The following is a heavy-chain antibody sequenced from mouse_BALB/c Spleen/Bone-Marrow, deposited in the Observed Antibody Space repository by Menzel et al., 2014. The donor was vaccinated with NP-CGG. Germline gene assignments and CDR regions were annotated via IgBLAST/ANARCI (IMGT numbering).Heavy chain of an antibody. J-gene: IGHJ2*01. CDR3: ARSGSSSGYFDY. Sequence: EVQRVESGGGLVQPGGSRKLSCAASGFTFXSFGMHWVRQAPEKGLEWVAYISSGSSTIYYADTVMGRFTISRDNPKNTLFLQMTSLRSEDTAMYYCARSGSSSGYFDYWGQGTTLTVSS. D-gene: IGHD1-1*01. V-gene: IGHV5-17*02. CDR2: ISSGSSTI. CDR1: GFTFXSFG.